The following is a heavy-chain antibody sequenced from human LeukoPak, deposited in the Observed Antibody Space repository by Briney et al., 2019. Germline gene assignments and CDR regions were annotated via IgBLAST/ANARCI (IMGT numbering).Heavy chain of an antibody. CDR3: AKGPYYDFWSGYYMAPFDY. Sequence: ASVKVSCKASGYTFTGYYMHWVRQAPGQGLEWMGWINPNSGGTNYAQKFQGRVTMTRDTSISTAYMERSRLRSDDTAVYYCAKGPYYDFWSGYYMAPFDYWGQGTLVTVSS. D-gene: IGHD3-3*01. CDR1: GYTFTGYY. V-gene: IGHV1-2*02. J-gene: IGHJ4*02. CDR2: INPNSGGT.